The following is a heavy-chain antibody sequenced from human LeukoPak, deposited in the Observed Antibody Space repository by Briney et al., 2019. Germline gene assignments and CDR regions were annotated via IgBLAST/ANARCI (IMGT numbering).Heavy chain of an antibody. D-gene: IGHD4-17*01. CDR1: GFIFSNYN. J-gene: IGHJ4*02. Sequence: KTGGSLRLSCAASGFIFSNYNMNWVRQAPGKGLEWVSSISFSSDYIYYADSPKGRLTISRDNAQNSLYLQMNSLRADDTAIYFCARGALTTTFDYWGQGALVTVSS. V-gene: IGHV3-21*01. CDR3: ARGALTTTFDY. CDR2: ISFSSDYI.